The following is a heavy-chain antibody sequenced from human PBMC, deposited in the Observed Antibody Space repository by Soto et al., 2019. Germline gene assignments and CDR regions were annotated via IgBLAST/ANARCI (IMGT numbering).Heavy chain of an antibody. CDR1: GFTFTSYG. Sequence: GVSVKASCKAPGFTFTSYGICWLRQAPGQGLEWMGWISAYNGNTNYAQKLQGRVTMTTDTSTSTAYMELRSLRSDDTAVYYCARDSCGGDCYSDYWGQGTRVTVSS. V-gene: IGHV1-18*01. D-gene: IGHD2-21*02. CDR3: ARDSCGGDCYSDY. J-gene: IGHJ4*02. CDR2: ISAYNGNT.